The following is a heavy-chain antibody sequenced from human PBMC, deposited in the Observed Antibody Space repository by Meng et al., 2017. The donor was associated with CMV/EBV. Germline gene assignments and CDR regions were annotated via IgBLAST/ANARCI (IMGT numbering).Heavy chain of an antibody. J-gene: IGHJ4*02. CDR2: ISGSGGST. Sequence: GESLRISCAASGFTFSNYAMSWVRQAPGKGLEWVSTISGSGGSTYYADSVKGRFTISRDISKNTLYLQMNSLRAEDTAVYYCAKVSPLINSYYFDCWGQGTLVTVSS. CDR1: GFTFSNYA. V-gene: IGHV3-23*01. D-gene: IGHD4-23*01. CDR3: AKVSPLINSYYFDC.